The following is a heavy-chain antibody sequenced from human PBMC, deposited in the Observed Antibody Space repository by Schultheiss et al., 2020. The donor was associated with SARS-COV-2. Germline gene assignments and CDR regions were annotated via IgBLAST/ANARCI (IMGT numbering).Heavy chain of an antibody. Sequence: GGSLRLSCAASGFSFSSYSMNWVRQAPGKGLEWVSSISSSSSYIYYADSVKGRFTISRDNAKNSLYLQMNSLRAEDTAVYYCARDEGSGWYYFDYWGQGTLVTVSS. D-gene: IGHD6-19*01. CDR1: GFSFSSYS. V-gene: IGHV3-21*01. J-gene: IGHJ4*02. CDR3: ARDEGSGWYYFDY. CDR2: ISSSSSYI.